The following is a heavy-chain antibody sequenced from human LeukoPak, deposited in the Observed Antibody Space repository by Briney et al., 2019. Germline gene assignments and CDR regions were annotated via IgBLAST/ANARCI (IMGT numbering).Heavy chain of an antibody. V-gene: IGHV4-34*01. Sequence: SETLSLTCAVYGGSYSGYYWSWIRQPPGKGLEWIGEINHSGSTNYNPSLKSRVTISVDTSKNQFSLKLSSVTAADTAVYYCARPGITGSSETLDYWGQGTLVTVSS. CDR2: INHSGST. CDR1: GGSYSGYY. J-gene: IGHJ4*02. D-gene: IGHD1-20*01. CDR3: ARPGITGSSETLDY.